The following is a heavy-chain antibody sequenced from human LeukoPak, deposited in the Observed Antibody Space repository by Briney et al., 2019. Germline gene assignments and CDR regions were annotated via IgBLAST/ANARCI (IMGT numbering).Heavy chain of an antibody. J-gene: IGHJ4*02. V-gene: IGHV3-15*01. Sequence: GGSLRLSCAASGFTFSNAWMSWVRQAPGKGLEWVGRIKSKTDGATTDYAAPVKGRFTISRDDSENTLYLQMNSLKMEDTAVYYCTAGLPFDYWGQGTLVTVSS. CDR3: TAGLPFDY. CDR2: IKSKTDGATT. CDR1: GFTFSNAW.